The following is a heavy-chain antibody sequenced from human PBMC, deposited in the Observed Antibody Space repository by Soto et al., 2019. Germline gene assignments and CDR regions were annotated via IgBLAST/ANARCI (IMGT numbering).Heavy chain of an antibody. Sequence: QLQLQESGPGLVKPAETLSLKCAVSGGSVSSGNYFWGWIRQPPGKGLARIGNMYYNGDTHYSPSLTSRVTMSIDTAQNEFSLRLTSVTAADTAVYYCARRIIDNRNLIHAFDFWGQGTLVTVSS. CDR2: MYYNGDT. CDR1: GGSVSSGNYF. V-gene: IGHV4-39*01. J-gene: IGHJ3*01. D-gene: IGHD1-20*01. CDR3: ARRIIDNRNLIHAFDF.